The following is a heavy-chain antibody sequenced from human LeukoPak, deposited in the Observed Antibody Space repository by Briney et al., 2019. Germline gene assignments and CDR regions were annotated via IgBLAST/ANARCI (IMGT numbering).Heavy chain of an antibody. CDR3: AKSASTVTRHFDF. CDR1: GFTFSSYA. V-gene: IGHV3-23*01. Sequence: GGSLRLSCAASGFTFSSYAMSWVRQAPGKGLEWVSAISGSGGPTYYADAVKGRFTISRDNSRNTLYLQMNSLRAEDTAVYYCAKSASTVTRHFDFWGQGTLVTVSS. J-gene: IGHJ4*02. D-gene: IGHD4-17*01. CDR2: ISGSGGPT.